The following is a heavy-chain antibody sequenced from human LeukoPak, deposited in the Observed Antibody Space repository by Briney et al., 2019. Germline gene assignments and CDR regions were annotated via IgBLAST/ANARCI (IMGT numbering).Heavy chain of an antibody. CDR2: INPNSGGT. CDR1: GYTFTGYY. CDR3: ARGIIYYYYYMDV. Sequence: ASVKVSFKASGYTFTGYYIHWVRQAPGQGLEWMGWINPNSGGTNYAQKFQGRITMTGDTSISTAYMELSRLTSDDTAVYYCARGIIYYYYYMDVWGKGTTVTVSS. J-gene: IGHJ6*03. V-gene: IGHV1-2*02.